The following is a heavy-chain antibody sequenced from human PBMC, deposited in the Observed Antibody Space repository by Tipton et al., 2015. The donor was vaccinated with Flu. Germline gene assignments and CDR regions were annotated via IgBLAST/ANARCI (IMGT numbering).Heavy chain of an antibody. CDR3: ARGGGDSSGYYIDY. Sequence: TLSLTCAVYGGSFSGYYWSWIRQPPGKGLEWIGEINHSGSTNYNPSLKSRVTISVDTSKNQFSLKLSSVTAADTAVYYCARGGGDSSGYYIDYWGRGTLVTVSS. V-gene: IGHV4-34*01. CDR2: INHSGST. CDR1: GGSFSGYY. D-gene: IGHD3-22*01. J-gene: IGHJ4*02.